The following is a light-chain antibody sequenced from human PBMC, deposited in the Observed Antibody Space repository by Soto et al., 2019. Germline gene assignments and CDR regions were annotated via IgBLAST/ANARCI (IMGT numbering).Light chain of an antibody. V-gene: IGKV3-11*01. CDR1: QSVSSY. CDR3: QQRSNWGT. CDR2: DAS. J-gene: IGKJ4*02. Sequence: EIVLTQSPATLSLSPGARATLSCRASQSVSSYLAWYQQKPGQAPRLLIYDASNRATGIPARFSGSGSGTDFTLTISSLEPEEFAFYYCQQRSNWGTFGGGTKVEIK.